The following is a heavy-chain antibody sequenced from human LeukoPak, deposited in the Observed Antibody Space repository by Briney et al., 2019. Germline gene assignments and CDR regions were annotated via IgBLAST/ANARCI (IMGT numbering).Heavy chain of an antibody. CDR1: GFTFTNFA. Sequence: PGGSLRLSCAASGFTFTNFAMNWVRQAPGKGLEWVSAISVSGSNTQNADSVKGRFTISRDNSKNTLYLQMNSLRAEDTAVYYCVKDLRGYSGYDYAYYYHGMDVWGQGTTVTVSS. CDR2: ISVSGSNT. CDR3: VKDLRGYSGYDYAYYYHGMDV. D-gene: IGHD5-12*01. V-gene: IGHV3-23*01. J-gene: IGHJ6*02.